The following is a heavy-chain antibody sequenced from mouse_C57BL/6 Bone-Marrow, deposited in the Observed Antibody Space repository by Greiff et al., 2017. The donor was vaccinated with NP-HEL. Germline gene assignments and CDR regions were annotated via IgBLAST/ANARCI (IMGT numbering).Heavy chain of an antibody. Sequence: VKLVESGPGLVAPSQSLSITCTVSGFSLTSYGVDWVRQSPGKGLEWLGVIWGVGSTNYNSALKSRLSISKDNSKSQVFLKMNSLQTDDTAMYYCATPNYYGRGDWYFDVWGTGTTVTVSS. CDR2: IWGVGST. V-gene: IGHV2-6*01. D-gene: IGHD1-1*01. J-gene: IGHJ1*03. CDR3: ATPNYYGRGDWYFDV. CDR1: GFSLTSYG.